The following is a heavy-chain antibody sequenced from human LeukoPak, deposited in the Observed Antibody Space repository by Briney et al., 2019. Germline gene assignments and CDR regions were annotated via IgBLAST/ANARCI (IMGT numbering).Heavy chain of an antibody. J-gene: IGHJ6*02. D-gene: IGHD2-15*01. V-gene: IGHV4-34*01. Sequence: SETLSLTCTVSGGSISSYYWSWIRQPPGKGLEWIGEINHSGSTNYNPSLKSRVTISVDTSKNQFSLKLSSVTAADTAVYYCARGPRLPYYYGMDVWGQGTTVTVSS. CDR3: ARGPRLPYYYGMDV. CDR2: INHSGST. CDR1: GGSISSYY.